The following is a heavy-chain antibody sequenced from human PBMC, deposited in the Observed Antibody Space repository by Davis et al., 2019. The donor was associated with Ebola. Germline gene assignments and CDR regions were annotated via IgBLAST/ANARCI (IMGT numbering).Heavy chain of an antibody. CDR3: ARGFVYYDILTGYHNSNWFDP. D-gene: IGHD3-9*01. J-gene: IGHJ5*02. CDR1: GGSFSSYY. CDR2: IYYSGST. Sequence: SETLSLTCAVYGGSFSSYYWSWIRQPPGKGLEWIGYIYYSGSTNYNPSLKSRVTISVDTSKNQFSLKLSSVTAADTAVYYCARGFVYYDILTGYHNSNWFDPWGQGTLVTVSS. V-gene: IGHV4-59*01.